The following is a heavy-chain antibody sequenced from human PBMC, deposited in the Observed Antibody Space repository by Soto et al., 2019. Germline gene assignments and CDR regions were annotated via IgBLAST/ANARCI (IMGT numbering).Heavy chain of an antibody. D-gene: IGHD6-19*01. CDR1: GFTFSSYW. CDR2: INSDGSST. J-gene: IGHJ2*01. CDR3: AREGRAGPHRYFDL. V-gene: IGHV3-74*01. Sequence: EVQLVESGGGLVQPGGSLRLSCAASGFTFSSYWMHWVRQAPGKGLVWVSRINSDGSSTSYADSVKGRFTISRDNAKNTLYLQMNSLRAEDTAVYYCAREGRAGPHRYFDLWAVAPWSLSPQ.